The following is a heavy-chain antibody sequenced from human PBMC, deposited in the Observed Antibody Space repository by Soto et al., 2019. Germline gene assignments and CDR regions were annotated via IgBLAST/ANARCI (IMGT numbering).Heavy chain of an antibody. D-gene: IGHD6-19*01. CDR3: ARGLAVAGRGWFDP. V-gene: IGHV3-33*01. CDR2: IWYDGSNK. Sequence: GGSLRLSCAASGFTFSSYGMHWVRQAPGKGLEWVAVIWYDGSNKYYADSVKGRFTISRDNSKNTLYLQMNSLRAEDTAVYYCARGLAVAGRGWFDPWGQGTLVTVSS. CDR1: GFTFSSYG. J-gene: IGHJ5*02.